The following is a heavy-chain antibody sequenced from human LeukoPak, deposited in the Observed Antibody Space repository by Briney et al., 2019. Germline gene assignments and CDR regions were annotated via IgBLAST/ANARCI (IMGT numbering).Heavy chain of an antibody. CDR3: ARGIGQAPIDY. D-gene: IGHD3-16*02. CDR2: INPNSGGI. Sequence: GASVKVSCKASGYTFTGYYMHWVRQAPGQGLEWMGWINPNSGGINYAQKFQGRVTMTRDTSISTAYMELSRLRSDDTAVYYCARGIGQAPIDYWGQGTLVTVSS. J-gene: IGHJ4*02. V-gene: IGHV1-2*02. CDR1: GYTFTGYY.